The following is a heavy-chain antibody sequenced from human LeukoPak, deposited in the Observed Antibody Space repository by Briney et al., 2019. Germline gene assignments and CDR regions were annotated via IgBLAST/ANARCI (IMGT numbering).Heavy chain of an antibody. D-gene: IGHD1/OR15-1a*01. CDR3: ARDTNTDY. CDR1: GFTFSSYG. CDR2: ISYDGSNR. Sequence: GRSLRLSCVASGFTFSSYGMHWVRQAPGKGLEWEAFISYDGSNRYYVDSVKGRFTISRDNSKNTPYLQMNSLRAEDTAVYYCARDTNTDYWGQGTLVTVSS. V-gene: IGHV3-30*03. J-gene: IGHJ4*02.